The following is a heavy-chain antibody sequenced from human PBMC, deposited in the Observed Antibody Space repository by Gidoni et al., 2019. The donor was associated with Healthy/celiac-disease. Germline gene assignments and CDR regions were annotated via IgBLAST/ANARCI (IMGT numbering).Heavy chain of an antibody. Sequence: QVQLVESAGGVVQPGRSRRLSCAASGFTFSSYAMHWVRQAQGKGLEWVAVISYDGSNKYYADSVKGRFTISRDNSKNTLYLQMNSLRAEETAVYYCARELVPGGWYNHYYYGMDVWGQGTTVTVSS. D-gene: IGHD6-19*01. V-gene: IGHV3-30*01. CDR1: GFTFSSYA. J-gene: IGHJ6*02. CDR2: ISYDGSNK. CDR3: ARELVPGGWYNHYYYGMDV.